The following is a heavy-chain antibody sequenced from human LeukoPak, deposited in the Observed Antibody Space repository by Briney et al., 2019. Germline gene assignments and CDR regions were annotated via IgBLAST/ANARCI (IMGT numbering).Heavy chain of an antibody. CDR3: ARLGDSSDMDY. Sequence: SETLSLTCTVSGGSISSYYWSWIRQPPGKGLEWIGYIYYSGSTNYNPSLKSRATISVDTSKNQFSLKLSSVTAADTAVYYCARLGDSSDMDYWGQGTLVTVSS. CDR2: IYYSGST. J-gene: IGHJ4*02. V-gene: IGHV4-59*08. CDR1: GGSISSYY. D-gene: IGHD6-25*01.